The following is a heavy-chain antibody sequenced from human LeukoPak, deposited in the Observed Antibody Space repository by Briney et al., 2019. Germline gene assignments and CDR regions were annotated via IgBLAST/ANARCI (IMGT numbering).Heavy chain of an antibody. J-gene: IGHJ4*02. Sequence: SVKVSCKASGGTFSSYAISWVRQAPGQGLEWMGGIIPIFGTANYAQKFQGRVTITTDESTSTAYMELSSLRSEDTAVYYCAGSRITGTDFDYWGQGTLVTVSS. D-gene: IGHD1-20*01. CDR2: IIPIFGTA. CDR3: AGSRITGTDFDY. V-gene: IGHV1-69*05. CDR1: GGTFSSYA.